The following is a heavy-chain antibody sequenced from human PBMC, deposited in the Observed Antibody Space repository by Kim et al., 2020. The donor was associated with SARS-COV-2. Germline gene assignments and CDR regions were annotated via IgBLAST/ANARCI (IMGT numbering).Heavy chain of an antibody. V-gene: IGHV3-23*01. CDR1: GFTFSSYA. CDR3: AKDRARFGELLYVSVLSNYYYYYGMDV. Sequence: GGSLRLSCAASGFTFSSYAMSWVRQAPGKGLEWVSAISGSGGSTYYADSVKGRFTISRDNSKNTLYLQMNSLRAEDTAVYYCAKDRARFGELLYVSVLSNYYYYYGMDVWGQGTTVTVSS. D-gene: IGHD3-10*01. J-gene: IGHJ6*02. CDR2: ISGSGGST.